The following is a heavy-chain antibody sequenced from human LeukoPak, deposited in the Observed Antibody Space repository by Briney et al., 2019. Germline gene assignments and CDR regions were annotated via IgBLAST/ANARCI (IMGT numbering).Heavy chain of an antibody. J-gene: IGHJ3*02. CDR3: ARPGITGTMGYGAFDI. V-gene: IGHV3-21*01. D-gene: IGHD1-7*01. CDR2: IDSSSSYI. CDR1: EFSVSGNY. Sequence: SGGSLRLSCTASEFSVSGNYMNWVRQAPGKGLEWVSSIDSSSSYIYYADSVKGRFTISRDNAKNSLFLQMNSLRVEDTAVYYCARPGITGTMGYGAFDIWGQGTRVTVSS.